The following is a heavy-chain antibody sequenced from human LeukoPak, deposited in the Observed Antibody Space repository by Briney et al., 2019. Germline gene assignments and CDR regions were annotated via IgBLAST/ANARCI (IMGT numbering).Heavy chain of an antibody. CDR2: IGTAGDT. CDR1: GFTFSSYD. V-gene: IGHV3-13*01. Sequence: GGSLRLSCAASGFTFSSYDMHWVRQATGKGLEWVSAIGTAGDTYYPGSVKGRFTISRDNSKNTLYLQMNSLKAEDTAVYYCAKFLGGSPDDFGYWGQGTLVTVSS. J-gene: IGHJ4*02. D-gene: IGHD3-16*01. CDR3: AKFLGGSPDDFGY.